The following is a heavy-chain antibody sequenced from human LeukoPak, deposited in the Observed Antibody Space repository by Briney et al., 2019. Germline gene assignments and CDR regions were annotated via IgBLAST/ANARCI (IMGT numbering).Heavy chain of an antibody. J-gene: IGHJ4*02. Sequence: SETLSLTCTVSGGSISSSSYYWGWIRQPPGKGLEWIGSIYYSGSTYYNPSLKSRVTISVDTSKNQFSLKLSSVTVADTAVYYCARHPRYCSGGSCYLDYWGQGTLVTVSS. V-gene: IGHV4-39*01. CDR2: IYYSGST. D-gene: IGHD2-15*01. CDR3: ARHPRYCSGGSCYLDY. CDR1: GGSISSSSYY.